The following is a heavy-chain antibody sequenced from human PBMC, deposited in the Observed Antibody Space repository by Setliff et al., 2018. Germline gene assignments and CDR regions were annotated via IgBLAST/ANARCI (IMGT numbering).Heavy chain of an antibody. J-gene: IGHJ4*02. V-gene: IGHV4-59*01. CDR2: IQKRGSTTT. CDR3: ARQPMDTIMVTFDY. Sequence: TLSLTCIVSGDSISGYFWSWIRQAPGKGLEWIGYIQKRGSTTTKYNPSLGSRISMSIDTSKNQFSLQLSSVSDGDTAVYYCARQPMDTIMVTFDYWSQGILVTVSS. CDR1: GDSISGYF. D-gene: IGHD5-12*01.